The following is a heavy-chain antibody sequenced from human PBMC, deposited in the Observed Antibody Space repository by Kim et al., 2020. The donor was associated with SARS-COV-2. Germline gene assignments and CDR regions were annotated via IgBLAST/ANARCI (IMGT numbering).Heavy chain of an antibody. CDR3: AKDIATRIGSSWFYYFYYGMDV. V-gene: IGHV3-43*01. J-gene: IGHJ6*02. CDR2: ITWDGGST. CDR1: GFTFDDYT. Sequence: GSLRLSCAASGFTFDDYTMHWVRQAPGKGLEWVSLITWDGGSTYYADSVKGRFTISRDNSKNSLYLQMNSLRTEDTALYYCAKDIATRIGSSWFYYFYYGMDVWGQGTTVTVSS. D-gene: IGHD6-13*01.